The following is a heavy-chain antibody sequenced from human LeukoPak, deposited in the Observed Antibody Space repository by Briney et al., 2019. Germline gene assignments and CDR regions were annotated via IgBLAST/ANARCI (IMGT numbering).Heavy chain of an antibody. J-gene: IGHJ5*02. CDR1: GFTFITYA. D-gene: IGHD7-27*01. CDR2: ISSNGGST. V-gene: IGHV3-64D*06. CDR3: VKGSLGMSGNWFDP. Sequence: GGSLRLSCSASGFTFITYAMHWVRQAPGKGLEYVSAISSNGGSTYYADFVKGRFTISRDNSKKTLYLQMSSLRAEDTAIYYCVKGSLGMSGNWFDPWGQGTLVAVSS.